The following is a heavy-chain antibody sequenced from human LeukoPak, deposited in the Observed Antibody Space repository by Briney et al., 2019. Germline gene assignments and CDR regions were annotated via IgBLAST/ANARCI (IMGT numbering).Heavy chain of an antibody. CDR2: ISWNSGSI. J-gene: IGHJ4*02. CDR3: AKDRYSSSSYFDY. D-gene: IGHD6-6*01. CDR1: GFTFDDYA. V-gene: IGHV3-9*03. Sequence: PGRSLRLSCAASGFTFDDYAMQLVRQAPGKGLEWVSGISWNSGSIGYADSVKGRFTISRDNAKNSLYLQMNSLRAEDMALYYCAKDRYSSSSYFDYWGQGTLVTVSS.